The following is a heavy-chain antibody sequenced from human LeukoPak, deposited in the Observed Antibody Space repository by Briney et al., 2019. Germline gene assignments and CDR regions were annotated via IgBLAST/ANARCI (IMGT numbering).Heavy chain of an antibody. CDR2: IHRSGST. CDR3: AREIVGGFNPGAY. V-gene: IGHV4-4*02. CDR1: LDSTTSNF. J-gene: IGHJ4*02. D-gene: IGHD1-14*01. Sequence: ASETLSLTCTVSLDSTTSNFWSWVRQPPGKGLEWIGEIHRSGSTNYNPSLQSRVTISIGRSKNQIALELSSVTAGDTAVHYCAREIVGGFNPGAYWGQGTLVTVSS.